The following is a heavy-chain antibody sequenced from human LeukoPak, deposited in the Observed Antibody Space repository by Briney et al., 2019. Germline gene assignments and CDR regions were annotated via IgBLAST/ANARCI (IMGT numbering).Heavy chain of an antibody. V-gene: IGHV3-7*01. CDR2: IKQDGSEK. D-gene: IGHD1-7*01. Sequence: GGSLRLSCAASGFTFSRYWMSWVRQAPGKGLELVADIKQDGSEKYFADSVKGRFTISRDNGKNSVYLQMNSLRDEDTAVYYCAREVAPPELPNYYYMDVWGKGTTVTVSS. CDR3: AREVAPPELPNYYYMDV. CDR1: GFTFSRYW. J-gene: IGHJ6*03.